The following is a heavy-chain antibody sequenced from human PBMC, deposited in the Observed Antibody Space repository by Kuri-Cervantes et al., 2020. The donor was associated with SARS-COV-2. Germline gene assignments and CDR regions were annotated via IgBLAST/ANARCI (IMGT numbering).Heavy chain of an antibody. CDR3: ARSFDY. J-gene: IGHJ4*02. CDR2: IYSGGSI. Sequence: GESLKISCAASGFTVTNNYMSWVRQAPGKGLEWVSLIYSGGSIRYADSVKGRFIISRDISKNTLALQMNSLRAEDTAVYYRARSFDYWGLGTLVTVSS. V-gene: IGHV3-53*01. CDR1: GFTVTNNY.